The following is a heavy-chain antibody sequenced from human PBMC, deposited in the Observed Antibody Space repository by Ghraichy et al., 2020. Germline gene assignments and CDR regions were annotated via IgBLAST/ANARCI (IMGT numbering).Heavy chain of an antibody. J-gene: IGHJ4*02. Sequence: GLEWLGAVDPGDSDTRYSPSFQGQVTISVDKSINTAYLQWSSLKASDSAMYYCARASASFRSSCSNGVCYPAIDYWGQGSLVTVSS. V-gene: IGHV5-51*01. CDR3: ARASASFRSSCSNGVCYPAIDY. CDR2: VDPGDSDT. D-gene: IGHD2-8*01.